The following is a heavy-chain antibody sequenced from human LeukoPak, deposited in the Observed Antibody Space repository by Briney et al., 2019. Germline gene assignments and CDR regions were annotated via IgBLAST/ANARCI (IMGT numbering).Heavy chain of an antibody. J-gene: IGHJ5*02. CDR1: GSSISSGSYY. D-gene: IGHD1-26*01. CDR2: IYTSGST. Sequence: KPSETLSLTCTVSGSSISSGSYYWIWIRQPAGKGLEWIGRIYTSGSTNYNPSLKSRVTISVDTSKNQFSLKLSSVTAADTAVYYCAREILVGATIDPWGQGTLVTVSS. V-gene: IGHV4-61*02. CDR3: AREILVGATIDP.